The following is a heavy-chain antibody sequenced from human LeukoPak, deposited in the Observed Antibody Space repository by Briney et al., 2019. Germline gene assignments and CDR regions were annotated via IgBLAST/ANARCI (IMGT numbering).Heavy chain of an antibody. CDR3: ARGGVSDFDY. V-gene: IGHV4-61*02. CDR2: FHTSGST. Sequence: SQTLSLTCTVSGGSISSGSYYWRWIRQPAGKGLEWIGRFHTSGSTDYNPSLKSRVSISVDTSKNHFSLKLSSVTAADTAVYYCARGGVSDFDYWGQGTLVTVSS. J-gene: IGHJ4*02. CDR1: GGSISSGSYY. D-gene: IGHD3-10*01.